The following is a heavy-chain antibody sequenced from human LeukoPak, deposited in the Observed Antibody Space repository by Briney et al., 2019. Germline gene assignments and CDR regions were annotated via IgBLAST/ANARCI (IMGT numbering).Heavy chain of an antibody. CDR1: GGSFSGYY. J-gene: IGHJ3*02. V-gene: IGHV4-34*01. CDR2: INRSGST. CDR3: AREGIVGATKSAFDI. Sequence: PSETLSLTCAVYGGSFSGYYWSWIRQPPGKGLEWIGEINRSGSTNYNPSLKSRVTISVDTSKNQFSLKLSSVTAADTAVYYCAREGIVGATKSAFDIWGQGTMVTVSS. D-gene: IGHD1-26*01.